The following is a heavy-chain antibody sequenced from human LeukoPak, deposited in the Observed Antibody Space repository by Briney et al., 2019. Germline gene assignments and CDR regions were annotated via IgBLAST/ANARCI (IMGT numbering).Heavy chain of an antibody. V-gene: IGHV1-8*02. CDR2: MNPNSGNT. Sequence: ASVKVSCKASGYTFTSYYMHWVRQATGQGLEWMGWMNPNSGNTGYAQKFQGRVTMTRNTSISTAYMELSSLRSEDTAVYYCARVPRYGGRTRYYFDYWGQGTLVTVSS. J-gene: IGHJ4*02. CDR1: GYTFTSYY. CDR3: ARVPRYGGRTRYYFDY. D-gene: IGHD4-23*01.